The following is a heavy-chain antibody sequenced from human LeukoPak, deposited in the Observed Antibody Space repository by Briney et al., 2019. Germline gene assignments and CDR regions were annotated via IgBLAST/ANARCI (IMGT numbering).Heavy chain of an antibody. CDR3: ARETYSSSWYPYYYYYYGMDV. CDR1: GFTFSSYG. Sequence: PGRSLRLSCAASGFTFSSYGMHWVRQAPGKGLEWVAVISYDGSNKYYADSVKGRFTISRDNSKNTLYLQMSSLRAEDTAVYYCARETYSSSWYPYYYYYYGMDVWGQGTTVTVSS. D-gene: IGHD6-13*01. J-gene: IGHJ6*02. V-gene: IGHV3-30*03. CDR2: ISYDGSNK.